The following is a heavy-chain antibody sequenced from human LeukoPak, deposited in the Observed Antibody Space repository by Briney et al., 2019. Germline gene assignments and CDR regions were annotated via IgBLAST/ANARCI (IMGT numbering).Heavy chain of an antibody. V-gene: IGHV1-2*02. J-gene: IGHJ5*02. Sequence: GASVKVSCKASGYTFTGYYMHWVRQAPGQGLEWMGWINPNSGGTNYAQKFQGRVTMTRDTSISTAYMELSRLRSDDTAVYYCARVKSGSSWYVGFDPWGQGTLVTVSS. CDR2: INPNSGGT. CDR1: GYTFTGYY. D-gene: IGHD6-13*01. CDR3: ARVKSGSSWYVGFDP.